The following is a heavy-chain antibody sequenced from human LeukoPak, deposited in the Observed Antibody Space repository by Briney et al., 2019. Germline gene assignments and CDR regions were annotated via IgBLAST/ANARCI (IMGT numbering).Heavy chain of an antibody. Sequence: GRSLRLSCAASGFTFSSYGMHWVRQAPGKGLEWVAVISYDGSNKYYADSVKGQFTISRDNSKNTLYLQMNSLRAEDTAVYYCAKGSYGSGSYLAYWGQGTLVTVSS. J-gene: IGHJ4*02. CDR3: AKGSYGSGSYLAY. CDR1: GFTFSSYG. D-gene: IGHD3-10*01. V-gene: IGHV3-30*18. CDR2: ISYDGSNK.